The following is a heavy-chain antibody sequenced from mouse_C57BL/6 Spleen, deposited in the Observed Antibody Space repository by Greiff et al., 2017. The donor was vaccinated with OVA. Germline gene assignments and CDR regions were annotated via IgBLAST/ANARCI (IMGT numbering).Heavy chain of an antibody. CDR2: IYPGDGDT. D-gene: IGHD3-3*01. J-gene: IGHJ1*03. CDR3: ARVGQSGYFDV. Sequence: QVQLQQSGPELVKPGASVKISCKASGYAFSSSWMNWVKQRPGKGLEWIGRIYPGDGDTNYNGKFKGKATLTADKSSSTAYMQLSSLTSDDSAVYFCARVGQSGYFDVWGTGTTVTVSS. CDR1: GYAFSSSW. V-gene: IGHV1-82*01.